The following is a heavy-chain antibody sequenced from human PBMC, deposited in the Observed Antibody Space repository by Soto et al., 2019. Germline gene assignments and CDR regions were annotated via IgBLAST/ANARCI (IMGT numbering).Heavy chain of an antibody. D-gene: IGHD3-3*01. J-gene: IGHJ4*02. CDR3: AKGGNYDFWSGYFDD. CDR2: ISWNSGSI. V-gene: IGHV3-9*01. CDR1: GFTFDDYA. Sequence: GGSLRLSCAASGFTFDDYAMHWVRQAPGKGLEWVSGISWNSGSIGYADSVKGRFTISRDNAKNSLYLQMNSLRAEDTALYYSAKGGNYDFWSGYFDDWGQGTLVTVSS.